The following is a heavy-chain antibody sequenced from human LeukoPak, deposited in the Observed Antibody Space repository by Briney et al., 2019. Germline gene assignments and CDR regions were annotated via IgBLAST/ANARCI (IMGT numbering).Heavy chain of an antibody. CDR1: GFTFSSYW. CDR3: AKVVALGLYDAFDI. V-gene: IGHV3-21*04. J-gene: IGHJ3*02. D-gene: IGHD2-2*02. Sequence: GGSLRLSCAASGFTFSSYWMNWARQAPGKGLEWVSSISSSSSYIYYADSVKGRFTISRDNAKNSLYLQMNSLRAEDTAVYYCAKVVALGLYDAFDIWGQGIMVTVSS. CDR2: ISSSSSYI.